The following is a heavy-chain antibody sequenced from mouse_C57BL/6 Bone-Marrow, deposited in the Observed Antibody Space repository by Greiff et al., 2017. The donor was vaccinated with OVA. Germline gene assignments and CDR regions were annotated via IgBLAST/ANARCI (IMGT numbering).Heavy chain of an antibody. CDR2: IYPSSGTT. V-gene: IGHV1-81*01. CDR3: ARCCFFAN. J-gene: IGHJ3*01. CDR1: GYSFTSYG. Sequence: VQLQESGAELARPGASVKLSCKASGYSFTSYGISWVKQSTGQGLEWIGEIYPSSGTTYYNEKFKGKATLTADQSSSTAYLELSSRTSEVSAVYCCARCCFFANWVQGTLVTVSA. D-gene: IGHD3-3*01.